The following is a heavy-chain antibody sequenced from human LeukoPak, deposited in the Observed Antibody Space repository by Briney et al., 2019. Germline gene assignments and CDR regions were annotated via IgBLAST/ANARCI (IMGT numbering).Heavy chain of an antibody. Sequence: GGTLRLSCAVSGFTFSTYWMTWVRQAPGKGLEWVANIKQDGSEKYYVDSVKVRFTISRDNSKNTLYLQMNSLRAEDTAVYYCARGGPAAGRFDYWGQGTLVTVSS. CDR3: ARGGPAAGRFDY. J-gene: IGHJ4*02. V-gene: IGHV3-7*01. CDR1: GFTFSTYW. D-gene: IGHD6-13*01. CDR2: IKQDGSEK.